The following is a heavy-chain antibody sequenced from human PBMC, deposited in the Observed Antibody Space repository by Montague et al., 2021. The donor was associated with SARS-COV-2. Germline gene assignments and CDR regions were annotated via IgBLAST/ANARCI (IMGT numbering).Heavy chain of an antibody. Sequence: SLRLSCAASGFTFSSYWMSWVRQAPGKGLEWMANIKQDGSEKYYVDSVKGRFTISRDNAKNSLYLQMNSLRAEDTAVYYCARESGGNRDWFDPWGQGTLVTVSS. J-gene: IGHJ5*02. CDR2: IKQDGSEK. D-gene: IGHD4-23*01. CDR3: ARESGGNRDWFDP. CDR1: GFTFSSYW. V-gene: IGHV3-7*01.